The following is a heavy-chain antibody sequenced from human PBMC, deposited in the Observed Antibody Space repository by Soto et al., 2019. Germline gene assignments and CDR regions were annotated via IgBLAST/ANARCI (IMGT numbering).Heavy chain of an antibody. V-gene: IGHV4-4*07. CDR3: ERGAKNWNPLYYFDY. D-gene: IGHD1-1*01. Sequence: PSETLSLTCTASGGSISSSDWSWIRQPAGKGLEWIGRIYTSGSTNYNPSLKSRVTMSVDTSKNQFSLKLSSVTAADTAVYYCERGAKNWNPLYYFDYWGQGTLVTVSS. CDR2: IYTSGST. J-gene: IGHJ4*02. CDR1: GGSISSSD.